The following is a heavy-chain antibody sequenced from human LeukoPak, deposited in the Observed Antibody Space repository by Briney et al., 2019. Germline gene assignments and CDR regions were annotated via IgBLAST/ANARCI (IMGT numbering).Heavy chain of an antibody. CDR3: ARGERSSSWYKGYFYYYRDV. CDR2: ISYRGST. J-gene: IGHJ6*03. CDR1: GVSISSYY. Sequence: SETLSLTSSVSGVSISSYYWMWLRQPPGKELEGIGYISYRGSTNYNPSLKSRVSISIDTSKNEFSLKLSSVTAADTAVYYCARGERSSSWYKGYFYYYRDVWGKGTTVTVSS. D-gene: IGHD6-13*01. V-gene: IGHV4-59*01.